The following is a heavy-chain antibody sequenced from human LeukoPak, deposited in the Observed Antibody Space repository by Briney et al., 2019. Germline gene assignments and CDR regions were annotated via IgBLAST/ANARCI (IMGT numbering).Heavy chain of an antibody. D-gene: IGHD1-26*01. J-gene: IGHJ3*01. CDR1: VVSMNGYY. V-gene: IGHV4-4*07. Sequence: SETLSLTCSVSVVSMNGYYWSWLRQSAGNRLEWIGHVDSSGNTNYNPSLESRVTMSVDTSKKQFSLKLTSVTAADMAVYFCARQFLVGSTFHAFDLWGPGTRVTVSS. CDR2: VDSSGNT. CDR3: ARQFLVGSTFHAFDL.